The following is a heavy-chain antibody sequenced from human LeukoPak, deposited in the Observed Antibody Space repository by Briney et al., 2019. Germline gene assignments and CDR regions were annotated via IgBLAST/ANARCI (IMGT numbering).Heavy chain of an antibody. CDR2: TYNGGDT. J-gene: IGHJ4*02. D-gene: IGHD2/OR15-2a*01. CDR3: ARDTSGLADFDY. Sequence: GGSLRLSCAASGFRPSSNYMTWVRQAPGKGLECVSVTYNGGDTYYADSVKGRFTISRDNSKNTVYLQMNSLRGDDTAVYFCARDTSGLADFDYWGQGTLVTVSS. V-gene: IGHV3-66*01. CDR1: GFRPSSNY.